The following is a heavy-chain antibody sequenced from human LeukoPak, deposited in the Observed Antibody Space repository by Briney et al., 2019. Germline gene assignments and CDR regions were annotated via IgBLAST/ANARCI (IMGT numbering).Heavy chain of an antibody. V-gene: IGHV4-39*07. CDR2: IYYSGST. CDR3: ARWGPYYYGSGSNWPLGFDY. CDR1: GGSISSSSYY. D-gene: IGHD3-10*01. J-gene: IGHJ4*02. Sequence: SETLSLTCTVSGGSISSSSYYWGWIRQPPGKGLEWIGSIYYSGSTYYNPSLKSRVTISVDTSKNQFSLKLSSVTAADTAVYYCARWGPYYYGSGSNWPLGFDYWGQGTLVTVSS.